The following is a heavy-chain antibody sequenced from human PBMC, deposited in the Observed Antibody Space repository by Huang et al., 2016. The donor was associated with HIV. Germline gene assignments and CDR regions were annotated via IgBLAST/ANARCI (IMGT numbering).Heavy chain of an antibody. V-gene: IGHV4-34*01. D-gene: IGHD2-2*01. CDR3: ARGRGTSGSFFDT. CDR2: ITQSGRT. Sequence: QVRLDQWGAGLLKPSETLTLSCAVYGDSPSGFFWSWIRQSPGRGLEWIGEITQSGRTNYMPSLKSRVTFAIDTSKKQFSLKLKSVTADDTSTYYCARGRGTSGSFFDTWGQGSFVTVSS. CDR1: GDSPSGFF. J-gene: IGHJ5*02.